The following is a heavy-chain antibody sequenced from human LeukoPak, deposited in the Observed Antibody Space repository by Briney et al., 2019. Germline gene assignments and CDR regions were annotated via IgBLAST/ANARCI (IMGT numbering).Heavy chain of an antibody. CDR3: ARPIAAAGTIWFDP. D-gene: IGHD6-13*01. J-gene: IGHJ5*02. CDR2: ISSSSSTI. V-gene: IGHV3-48*04. Sequence: GGSLRLSCAASGFTFSSYSMNWVRQAPGKGLEWVSYISSSSSTIYYADSVKGRFTISRDNAKNPLYLQMNSLRAEDTAVYYCARPIAAAGTIWFDPWGQGTLVTVSS. CDR1: GFTFSSYS.